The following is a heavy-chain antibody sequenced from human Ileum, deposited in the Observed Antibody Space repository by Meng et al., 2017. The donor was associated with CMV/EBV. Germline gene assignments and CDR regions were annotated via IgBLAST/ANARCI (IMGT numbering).Heavy chain of an antibody. V-gene: IGHV3-30*04. D-gene: IGHD1-26*01. CDR3: AILNSGTYGARGYFDY. CDR2: ISYDGSIQ. Sequence: GSLELPFSTSGFTFSTFSIHWVRQAPGKGLEWVAVISYDGSIQFYADSMKGRFTISRDNSKSTLYLQMNSLRAEDTAVYFCAILNSGTYGARGYFDYWGQGALVTVSS. J-gene: IGHJ4*02. CDR1: GFTFSTFS.